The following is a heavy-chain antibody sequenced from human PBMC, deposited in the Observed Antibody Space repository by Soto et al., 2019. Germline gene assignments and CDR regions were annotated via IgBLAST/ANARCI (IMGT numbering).Heavy chain of an antibody. J-gene: IGHJ4*02. D-gene: IGHD6-19*01. Sequence: QLQLQESGSGLVKPSQTLSLTCAVSGGSISSGGYSWSWIRQPPGKGLEWIGYIYHSGSTYYNPPFSIRVTQSEDRSKNQCSLKLSYVTAADTAVYYCARAGGLGAVAVDYWGQGTLVTVSS. CDR3: ARAGGLGAVAVDY. CDR2: IYHSGST. CDR1: GGSISSGGYS. V-gene: IGHV4-30-2*01.